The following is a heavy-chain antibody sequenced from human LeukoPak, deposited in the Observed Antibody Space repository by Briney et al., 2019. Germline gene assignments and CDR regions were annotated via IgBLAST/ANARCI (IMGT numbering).Heavy chain of an antibody. V-gene: IGHV3-11*01. CDR1: GFTCSDYY. D-gene: IGHD1-1*01. J-gene: IGHJ3*02. Sequence: GGSLRLSWAASGFTCSDYYMRWIRQAPGKGLEWVSYISSSGSTIYYADSVKGRFTISRDNAKNSLYLQMNSLRAEDTAVYYCARARTTGSLNAFDIWGQGTMVTVSS. CDR3: ARARTTGSLNAFDI. CDR2: ISSSGSTI.